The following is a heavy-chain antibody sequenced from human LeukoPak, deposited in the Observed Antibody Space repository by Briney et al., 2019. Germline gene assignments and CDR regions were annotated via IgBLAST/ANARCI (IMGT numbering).Heavy chain of an antibody. CDR2: INPSGGST. CDR1: GYTFTSYY. V-gene: IGHV1-46*01. Sequence: ASVKVSCKASGYTFTSYYMHWVRQAPGQGLEWMGIINPSGGSTSYAQKFQGRVTMTRDTSTSTVYMELSSLRSEDTAVYYCARARGYSSSVGLGAFDIWGQGTMVTVSS. J-gene: IGHJ3*02. D-gene: IGHD6-6*01. CDR3: ARARGYSSSVGLGAFDI.